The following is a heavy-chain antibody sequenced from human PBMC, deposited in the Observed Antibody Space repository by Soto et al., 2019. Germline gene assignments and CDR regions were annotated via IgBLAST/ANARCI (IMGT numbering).Heavy chain of an antibody. J-gene: IGHJ4*02. CDR2: ISAPKVMT. CDR1: GNTIVSYG. Sequence: QVQLVQSGPEVKKPGASVRVSCKASGNTIVSYGISWVRQAPGQGLEWMGWISAPKVMTNSAQKFQDRITMTTDTSTSTAQMQLRTLRSDDTAIYYCVRDERDTCGGGGCYYFDYWGQGTLVIVS. CDR3: VRDERDTCGGGGCYYFDY. D-gene: IGHD2-15*01. V-gene: IGHV1-18*01.